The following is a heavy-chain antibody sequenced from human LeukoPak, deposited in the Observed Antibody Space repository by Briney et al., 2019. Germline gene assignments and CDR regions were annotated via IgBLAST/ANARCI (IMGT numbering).Heavy chain of an antibody. J-gene: IGHJ1*01. CDR2: IYSSGST. CDR1: GGSISSGNFY. V-gene: IGHV4-39*01. D-gene: IGHD3-10*01. CDR3: ARYGSGSYSDDHFQH. Sequence: SSETLSLTCTVSGGSISSGNFYWGWIRQPPGKGLEWIGSIYSSGSTSYNPSLKSRVTVSVDTSKNQFSLKLTSVTAADTAVYYCARYGSGSYSDDHFQHWGQGTLVTVSS.